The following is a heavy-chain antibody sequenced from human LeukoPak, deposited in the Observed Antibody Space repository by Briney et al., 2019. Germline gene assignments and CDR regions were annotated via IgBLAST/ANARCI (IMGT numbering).Heavy chain of an antibody. Sequence: QAGGSLRLSCAASGFTFDDYAMHWVRQGPGKGLEWVSGITGYSGTIGYADSVKGRFTISRDNAKNSLYLQMNSLRAVDTALYYCAKDVTGTGAFDIWGQGTMVTVSS. J-gene: IGHJ3*02. V-gene: IGHV3-9*01. D-gene: IGHD1-7*01. CDR2: ITGYSGTI. CDR1: GFTFDDYA. CDR3: AKDVTGTGAFDI.